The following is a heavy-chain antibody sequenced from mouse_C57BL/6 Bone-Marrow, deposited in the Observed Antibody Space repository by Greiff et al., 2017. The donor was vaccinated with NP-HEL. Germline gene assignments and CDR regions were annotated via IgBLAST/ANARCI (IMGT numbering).Heavy chain of an antibody. Sequence: QVQLQQSGAELVRPGTSVKVSCKASGYAFTNYLIEWVKQRPGQGLEWIGVINPGSGGTKYNEKFKGKATLTADKSSSTAYMQLSSLTSEDSAVYFCARSSNYVDYWGQGTTLTVSS. CDR2: INPGSGGT. V-gene: IGHV1-54*01. CDR3: ARSSNYVDY. CDR1: GYAFTNYL. J-gene: IGHJ2*01.